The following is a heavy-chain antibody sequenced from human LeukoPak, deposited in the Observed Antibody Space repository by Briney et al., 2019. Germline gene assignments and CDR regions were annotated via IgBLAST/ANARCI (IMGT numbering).Heavy chain of an antibody. V-gene: IGHV3-30*03. D-gene: IGHD4-17*01. CDR2: ISYDGSNK. CDR3: AREDYGDYVS. Sequence: GGSLRLSCAASGFTFSSYAMNWVRQAPGKGLEWVAVISYDGSNKYYADSVKGRFTISRDNSKNTLYLQMNSLRAEDTAVYYCAREDYGDYVSWGQGTLVTVSS. J-gene: IGHJ4*02. CDR1: GFTFSSYA.